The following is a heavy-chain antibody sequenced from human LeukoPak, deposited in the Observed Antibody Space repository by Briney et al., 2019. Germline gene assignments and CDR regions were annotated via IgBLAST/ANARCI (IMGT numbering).Heavy chain of an antibody. CDR2: ISYDGSNK. CDR3: ARHSSSWGLFDY. Sequence: PGRSLRLSCAASGFTFSSYAMHWVRQAPGKGLEWVAVISYDGSNKYYADSVKGRFTISRDNSKNTLYLQMNSLRAEDTAVYYCARHSSSWGLFDYWGQGTLVTVSS. D-gene: IGHD6-13*01. CDR1: GFTFSSYA. V-gene: IGHV3-30*04. J-gene: IGHJ4*02.